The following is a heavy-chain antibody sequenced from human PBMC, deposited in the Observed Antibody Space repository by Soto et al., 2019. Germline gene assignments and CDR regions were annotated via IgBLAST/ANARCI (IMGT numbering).Heavy chain of an antibody. J-gene: IGHJ6*02. CDR3: AEGYSSGWNYYYYGMDV. D-gene: IGHD6-19*01. CDR1: GGTFSSYA. CDR2: IIPIFGTA. Sequence: SVKVSCKASGGTFSSYAISWVRQAPGQGLEWMGGIIPIFGTANYAQKFQGRVTITADESTSTAYMELSSLRSEDTAVYYCAEGYSSGWNYYYYGMDVWGQGTKVTVSS. V-gene: IGHV1-69*13.